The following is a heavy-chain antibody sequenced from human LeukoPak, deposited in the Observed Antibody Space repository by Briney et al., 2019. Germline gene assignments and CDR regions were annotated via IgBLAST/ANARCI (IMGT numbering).Heavy chain of an antibody. D-gene: IGHD6-19*01. J-gene: IGHJ3*02. V-gene: IGHV3-21*01. CDR2: IISSSSYI. CDR3: ARDLGKQWLVMGPPDAFDI. Sequence: GGPLRLSGAPSGFTFSSYSMNWVRQAPGKGREGVPSIISSSSYIYYADSVKGRFTISRDNAKNSLYLQMNSLRAEDTAVYYCARDLGKQWLVMGPPDAFDIWGQGTMVTVSS. CDR1: GFTFSSYS.